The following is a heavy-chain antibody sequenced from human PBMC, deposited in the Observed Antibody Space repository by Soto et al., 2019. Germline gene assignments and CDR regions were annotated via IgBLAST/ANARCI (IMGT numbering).Heavy chain of an antibody. CDR2: IIPILGIA. J-gene: IGHJ4*02. CDR3: ARDIRVVGATPFDY. D-gene: IGHD1-26*01. CDR1: GGTFSSYT. V-gene: IGHV1-69*08. Sequence: QVQLVQSGAEVKKPGSSVKVSCKASGGTFSSYTISWVRQAPGQGLEWMGRIIPILGIANYAQKFQGRVTITAEKSTSTAYMELSSLRSEDTAVYYCARDIRVVGATPFDYWGQGTLVTVSS.